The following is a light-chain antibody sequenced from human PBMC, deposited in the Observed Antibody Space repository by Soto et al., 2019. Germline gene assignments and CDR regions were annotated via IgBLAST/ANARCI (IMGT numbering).Light chain of an antibody. CDR1: SSDVGGYNY. CDR3: SSYTNSSPYVV. CDR2: DVN. J-gene: IGLJ2*01. V-gene: IGLV2-14*01. Sequence: QSALTQPASVSGSPGQSITISCTGTSSDVGGYNYVSWYQQHPGKAPKLMIYDVNNRPSGGSNRFSGSKSGNTASLTISGLQAEDEADYYCSSYTNSSPYVVFGGGTKVTVL.